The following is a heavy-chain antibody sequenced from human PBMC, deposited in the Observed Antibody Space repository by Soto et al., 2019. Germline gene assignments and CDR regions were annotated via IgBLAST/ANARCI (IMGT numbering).Heavy chain of an antibody. CDR3: AKDLGGYSGYAFDY. CDR1: GFTFSSYA. J-gene: IGHJ4*02. CDR2: ISSSGGST. Sequence: EVQLLESGGGLVQPGGSLRLSCAASGFTFSSYAMSWVRQAPGKGLEWVSAISSSGGSTYYADSVKGRFTISIDNSKNTLYLQMNSLRAEDTAVYYCAKDLGGYSGYAFDYWGQGTLVTVSS. V-gene: IGHV3-23*01. D-gene: IGHD5-12*01.